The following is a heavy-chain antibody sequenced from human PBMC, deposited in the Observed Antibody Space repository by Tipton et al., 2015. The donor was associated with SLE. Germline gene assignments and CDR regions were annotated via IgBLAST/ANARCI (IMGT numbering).Heavy chain of an antibody. CDR3: ARVSAGITALY. D-gene: IGHD1-20*01. Sequence: TLSLTCTVSGYSISRGSYYWSWIRQPAGKGLEWIGRISTSGSTHYNPSLKSRVAISVDTSRNQFSLRLSSVTAADTAIYYCARVSAGITALYWGQGTLVTVSS. J-gene: IGHJ4*02. CDR2: ISTSGST. V-gene: IGHV4-61*02. CDR1: GYSISRGSYY.